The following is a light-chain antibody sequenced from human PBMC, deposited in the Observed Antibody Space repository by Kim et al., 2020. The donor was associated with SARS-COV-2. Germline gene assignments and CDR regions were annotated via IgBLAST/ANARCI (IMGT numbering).Light chain of an antibody. V-gene: IGLV2-23*02. CDR2: EVS. CDR3: CSYTGSSTV. Sequence: QSALTQPASVSGSPGQSITISCTGSSSDVGSYNFVSWYQQYPGKAPKLMIYEVSKRPSGVSNRFSGSKSGNTASLTISGLQAEDEADYYCCSYTGSSTVFGGGTQLTVL. CDR1: SSDVGSYNF. J-gene: IGLJ2*01.